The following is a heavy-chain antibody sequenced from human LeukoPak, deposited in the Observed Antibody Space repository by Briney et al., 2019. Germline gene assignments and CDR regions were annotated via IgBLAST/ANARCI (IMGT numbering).Heavy chain of an antibody. V-gene: IGHV3-74*01. CDR1: GFTFSSYW. CDR3: VRGHGNGWYGDY. Sequence: GGSLRLSCAASGFTFSSYWMYWVRQAPGKGLVWVSRISSDGITTNYAGAVKGRFTMSRDNAKNTLFLQMNTLRAEDTAVYYCVRGHGNGWYGDYWGQGSLVTVSS. D-gene: IGHD6-19*01. CDR2: ISSDGITT. J-gene: IGHJ4*02.